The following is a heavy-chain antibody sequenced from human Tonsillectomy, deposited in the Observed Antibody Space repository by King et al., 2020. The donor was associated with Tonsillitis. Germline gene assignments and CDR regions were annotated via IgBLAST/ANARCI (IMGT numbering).Heavy chain of an antibody. CDR3: AKDLGRSYDFWSGYYPFDY. CDR2: ISGSGGST. Sequence: VQLVESWGGLVQPGRSLRLSCAASGFTYISYAMSWVRQAPGNGLEWVSSISGSGGSTYYVDSVKGRLTISRDNSKNTLYVKMNSLRAEDTAVYYCAKDLGRSYDFWSGYYPFDYWGQGTLVTVSS. J-gene: IGHJ4*02. CDR1: GFTYISYA. V-gene: IGHV3-23*04. D-gene: IGHD3-3*01.